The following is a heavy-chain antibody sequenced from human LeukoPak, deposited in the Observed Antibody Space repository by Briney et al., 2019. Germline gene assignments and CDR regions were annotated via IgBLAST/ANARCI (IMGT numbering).Heavy chain of an antibody. CDR2: IYYSGSA. V-gene: IGHV4-59*01. CDR1: GGSISSNY. D-gene: IGHD4-23*01. CDR3: ARDTRWNAFDI. J-gene: IGHJ3*02. Sequence: SETLSLTCIVSGGSISSNYWGWFRQSPEKGLEWIGYIYYSGSAHYNPSLRSRVTISVDTSKKQFSLKLGSVTAADTATYYCARDTRWNAFDIWGQGTMVTVSS.